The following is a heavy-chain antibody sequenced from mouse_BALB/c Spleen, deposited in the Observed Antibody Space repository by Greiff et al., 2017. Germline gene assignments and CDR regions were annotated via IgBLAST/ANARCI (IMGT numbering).Heavy chain of an antibody. V-gene: IGHV7-3*02. CDR1: GFTFTDYY. CDR2: IRNKANGYTT. Sequence: EVQLVESGGGLVQPGGSLRLSCATSGFTFTDYYMSWVRQPPGKALEWLGFIRNKANGYTTEYSASVKGRFTISRDNSQSILYLQMNTLRAEDSAAYYYGRDNYGDYFDYWGQGTTLTVSS. CDR3: GRDNYGDYFDY. D-gene: IGHD1-1*01. J-gene: IGHJ2*01.